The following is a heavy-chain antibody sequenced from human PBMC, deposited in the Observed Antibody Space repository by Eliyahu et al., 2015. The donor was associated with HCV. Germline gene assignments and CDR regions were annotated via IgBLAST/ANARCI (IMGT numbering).Heavy chain of an antibody. Sequence: EVKKPGSSVKVSCKASGGTFSKYPISWVRQAPGQGLEWMGGIIPIFGTANYAEKFQGRVTITADEPTSTAYMELSSLNSEDTAVYYCATSAADRTAMAKPFDYWDQGALVTVSS. V-gene: IGHV1-69*01. J-gene: IGHJ4*02. CDR3: ATSAADRTAMAKPFDY. D-gene: IGHD5-18*01. CDR1: GGTFSKYP. CDR2: IIPIFGTA.